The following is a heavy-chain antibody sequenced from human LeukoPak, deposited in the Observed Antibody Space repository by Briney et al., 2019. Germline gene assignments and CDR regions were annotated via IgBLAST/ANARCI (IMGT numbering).Heavy chain of an antibody. CDR3: ARDHSSSWYGGLDY. V-gene: IGHV3-33*01. CDR1: GFTFSSYG. Sequence: KPGRSLRLSCAASGFTFSSYGMHWVRQAPGKGLEWVAVIWYDGSNKYYADSVTGRFTISRDNSKNTLYLQMNSLRAEDTAVYYCARDHSSSWYGGLDYWGQGTLVTVSS. CDR2: IWYDGSNK. D-gene: IGHD6-13*01. J-gene: IGHJ4*02.